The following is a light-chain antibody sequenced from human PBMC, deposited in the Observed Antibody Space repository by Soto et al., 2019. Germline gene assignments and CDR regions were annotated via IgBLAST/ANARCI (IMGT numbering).Light chain of an antibody. CDR1: SSNIGSNT. CDR3: AAWDDSLNGVV. V-gene: IGLV1-44*01. Sequence: QSVLTQPPSASGTPGQRVTISCSGSSSNIGSNTVNWYQQLPGTAPKLLIYSNNQRPSGVPDRFSGSKSGTSASLAISGLQSEDEADYYCAAWDDSLNGVVFGGGNKRTV. CDR2: SNN. J-gene: IGLJ2*01.